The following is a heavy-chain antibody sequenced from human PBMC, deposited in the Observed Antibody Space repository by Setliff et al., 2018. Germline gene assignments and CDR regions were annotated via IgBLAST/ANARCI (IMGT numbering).Heavy chain of an antibody. CDR1: GFTFGDYA. J-gene: IGHJ4*02. V-gene: IGHV3-49*04. CDR3: TRGATTPSLFDY. Sequence: GGSLRLSCIGAGFTFGDYAMSWVRQAPGKGLEWVGSIRRSTSGGTTEYAASVKGRFTISRDDSNSIAYLQMDSLKTEDTGMYYCTRGATTPSLFDYWGQGTLVTVSS. D-gene: IGHD1-26*01. CDR2: IRRSTSGGTT.